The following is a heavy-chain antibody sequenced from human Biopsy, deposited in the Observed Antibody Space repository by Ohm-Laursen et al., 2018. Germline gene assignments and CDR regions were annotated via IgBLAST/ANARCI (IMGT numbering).Heavy chain of an antibody. J-gene: IGHJ5*02. V-gene: IGHV1-69*06. Sequence: GFSVKVSCKASGGTFSSDIFAWVRQAPGQRPEWMGDVMPFFGTAQYAPKLQGRVSMTADKTTYTAYMELTSLTSEDTAVYFCARHYYDTSGYNWFDPWGQGTLVTVSS. CDR1: GGTFSSDI. CDR3: ARHYYDTSGYNWFDP. CDR2: VMPFFGTA. D-gene: IGHD3-22*01.